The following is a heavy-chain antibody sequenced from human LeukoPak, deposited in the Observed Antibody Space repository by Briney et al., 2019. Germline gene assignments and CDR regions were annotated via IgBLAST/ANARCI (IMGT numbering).Heavy chain of an antibody. CDR1: GLNFSSYG. Sequence: PGRSLRLSCEASGLNFSSYGMHWVRQVPGKGLEWVAVLSADGSHKQFADSVKDRFAISRDNSKKTLYLQMNGLRAEDTAVYYCAKGGVSDRGSWYGDYFDYWGQGTLVTVSS. CDR3: AKGGVSDRGSWYGDYFDY. J-gene: IGHJ4*02. V-gene: IGHV3-30*18. D-gene: IGHD6-13*01. CDR2: LSADGSHK.